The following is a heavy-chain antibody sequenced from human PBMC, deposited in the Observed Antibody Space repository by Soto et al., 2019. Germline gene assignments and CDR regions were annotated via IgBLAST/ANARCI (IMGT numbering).Heavy chain of an antibody. CDR2: ISYDGRDK. V-gene: IGHV3-30*03. CDR3: VGGQYYFDY. CDR1: GFPFTSYG. D-gene: IGHD3-10*01. Sequence: QVQLVESGGGVVQPGRSLRLSCAASGFPFTSYGMHWFREGPDKGLEWVAIISYDGRDKYYADSVKGRFTISRDNSKNTLYLQMNSLRAEDTALYYCVGGQYYFDYRGQGTLVIVS. J-gene: IGHJ4*02.